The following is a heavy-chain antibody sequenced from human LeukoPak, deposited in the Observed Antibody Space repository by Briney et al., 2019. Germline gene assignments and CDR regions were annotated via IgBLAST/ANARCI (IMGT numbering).Heavy chain of an antibody. J-gene: IGHJ4*02. CDR1: GFTFSSYA. D-gene: IGHD3-22*01. V-gene: IGHV3-30-3*01. CDR2: ISYDGSNK. CDR3: ARDHGYDSSGYLDY. Sequence: GRSLRLSCAASGFTFSSYAMHWVRQAPGKGREGVAVISYDGSNKYYADSVKGRFTISRDNSKNTLYLQMNSLRAEDTAVYYCARDHGYDSSGYLDYWGQGTLVTVSS.